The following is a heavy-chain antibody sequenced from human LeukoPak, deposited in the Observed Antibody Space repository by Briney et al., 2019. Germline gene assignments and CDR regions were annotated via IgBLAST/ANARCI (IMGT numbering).Heavy chain of an antibody. CDR2: INHSRTT. J-gene: IGHJ3*02. D-gene: IGHD2/OR15-2a*01. CDR3: ARGFYDPAGQKRGGAFDT. CDR1: GVSFCAYY. V-gene: IGHV4-34*04. Sequence: SETLSLTCAVCGVSFCAYYWGWIRQPPGKGREGIVEINHSRTTNHPPCLTSRAHMSHDTSKSHFSLKLSSLTAADTAVYYCARGFYDPAGQKRGGAFDTWGQGTLLTLSS.